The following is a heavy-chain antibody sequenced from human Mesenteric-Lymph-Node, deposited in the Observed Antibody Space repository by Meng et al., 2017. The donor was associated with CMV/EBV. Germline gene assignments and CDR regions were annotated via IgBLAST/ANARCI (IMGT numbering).Heavy chain of an antibody. Sequence: KTSDGTLSRHAISWVRQAPGQGLGWMGGIIRIFGTAGYAQKFQGRVAITADESTSTAYMELSSLRSEDTAVYYCARSPQLLFRWFDPWGQGTLVTVSS. CDR3: ARSPQLLFRWFDP. V-gene: IGHV1-69*01. CDR2: IIRIFGTA. D-gene: IGHD2-2*01. J-gene: IGHJ5*02. CDR1: DGTLSRHA.